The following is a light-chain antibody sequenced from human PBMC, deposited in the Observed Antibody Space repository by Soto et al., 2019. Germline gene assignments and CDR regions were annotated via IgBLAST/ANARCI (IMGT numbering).Light chain of an antibody. J-gene: IGKJ1*01. Sequence: EIVMTQSPATLSVSPGEGSTLSCMASQIVSSNLAWYQQKPVQAPSLLIYGASTRATGIPARFSGSGSGTEFTLTISSLQSEDFAVYYCQQYNNWPPWTVGQGTKVEIK. CDR1: QIVSSN. CDR2: GAS. CDR3: QQYNNWPPWT. V-gene: IGKV3-15*01.